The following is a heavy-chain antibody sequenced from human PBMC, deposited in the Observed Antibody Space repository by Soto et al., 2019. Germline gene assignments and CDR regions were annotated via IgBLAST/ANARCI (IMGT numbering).Heavy chain of an antibody. V-gene: IGHV3-33*01. J-gene: IGHJ6*02. CDR1: GFNFGSHG. D-gene: IGHD2-21*02. Sequence: QVQLVESGGGVVQPGRSLRLSCAASGFNFGSHGMHWVRQAPGKGLEWVAVIWYDGSNQIYADSVKGRFTISRDNSKSTLYLQMNSQRVDDTAVYYCARWGDWKRMDVWGQGTTVTVSS. CDR2: IWYDGSNQ. CDR3: ARWGDWKRMDV.